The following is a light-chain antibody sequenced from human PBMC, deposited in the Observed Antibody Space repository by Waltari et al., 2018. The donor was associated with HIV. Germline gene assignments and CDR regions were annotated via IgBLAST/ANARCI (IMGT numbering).Light chain of an antibody. CDR2: WAS. J-gene: IGKJ1*01. V-gene: IGKV4-1*01. CDR1: QSVLSSSNNKNY. CDR3: QQYYSLPWT. Sequence: DIVMTQSPDSLAVSLGGRATINCKSSQSVLSSSNNKNYLVWYQQKPGQPPNVLIYWASTRESGVPDRFSGGGSGTDFTLTISSLQAEDVAVYYCQQYYSLPWTFGQETKVEIK.